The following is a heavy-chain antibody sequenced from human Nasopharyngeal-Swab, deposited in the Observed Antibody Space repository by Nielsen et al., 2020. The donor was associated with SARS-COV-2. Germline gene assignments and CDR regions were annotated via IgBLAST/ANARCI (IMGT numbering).Heavy chain of an antibody. CDR3: ARDLGIRFLEWLPGLDP. CDR1: GGSISSYY. D-gene: IGHD3-3*01. J-gene: IGHJ5*02. CDR2: IYYSGST. V-gene: IGHV4-59*13. Sequence: GSLRLSCTVSGGSISSYYWSWIRQPPGKGLEWIGYIYYSGSTNYNPSLKSRVTISVDTSKNQFSLKLSSVTAADTAVYYCARDLGIRFLEWLPGLDPWGQGTLVTVSS.